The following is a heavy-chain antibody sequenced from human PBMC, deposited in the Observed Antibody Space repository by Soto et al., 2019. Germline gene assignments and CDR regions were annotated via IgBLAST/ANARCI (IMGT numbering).Heavy chain of an antibody. Sequence: PGGSLRLSCAASGFTFSSYGMHWVRQAPGKGLEWVAVISYDGSNKYYADSVKGRFTISRDNSKNTLYLQMNSLRAEDTAVYYCAKDLAGGHYSYYMDVWGKGPTVTVSS. V-gene: IGHV3-30*18. CDR2: ISYDGSNK. CDR3: AKDLAGGHYSYYMDV. J-gene: IGHJ6*03. CDR1: GFTFSSYG.